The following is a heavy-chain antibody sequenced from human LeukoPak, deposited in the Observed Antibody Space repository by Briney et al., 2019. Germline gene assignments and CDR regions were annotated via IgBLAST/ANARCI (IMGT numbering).Heavy chain of an antibody. D-gene: IGHD2-8*02. J-gene: IGHJ4*02. CDR2: ISSSSSYI. V-gene: IGHV3-21*01. Sequence: GGSLSLSFAASGFPLSSYSMNWVRQAPGKGLEWVSSISSSSSYIYYADSVKGRFTISRDNAKNSLYLQMDSLRAEDTAVYYCARDTWYYFDYWGQGTLVTVSS. CDR1: GFPLSSYS. CDR3: ARDTWYYFDY.